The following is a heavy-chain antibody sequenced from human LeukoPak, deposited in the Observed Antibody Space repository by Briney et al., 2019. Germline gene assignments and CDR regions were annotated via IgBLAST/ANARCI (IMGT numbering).Heavy chain of an antibody. D-gene: IGHD3-16*02. CDR3: ARGVGHYDYVWGSYRLQDYYYYYYMDV. CDR1: GYTFTSYA. V-gene: IGHV7-4-1*02. Sequence: ASVKVSCKASGYTFTSYAMNWVRQAPGQGLEWMGWINTNTGNPTYAQGFTGRFVFSLDTSVSTAYLQISSLKAEDTAVYYCARGVGHYDYVWGSYRLQDYYYYYYMDVWGKGTTVTVSS. J-gene: IGHJ6*03. CDR2: INTNTGNP.